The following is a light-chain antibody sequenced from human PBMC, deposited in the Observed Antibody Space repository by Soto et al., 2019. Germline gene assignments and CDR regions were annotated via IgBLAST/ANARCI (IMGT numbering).Light chain of an antibody. CDR3: QQYNNWPRT. V-gene: IGKV3-15*01. Sequence: EIVMTQSPATLSVSPGERATLSCRASQSVSSNLAWHQQKPGQAPRLLIYSASSRATGIPARFSGSGSGTECTLTSSSLQPEDFATYYCQQYNNWPRTFGQGTKVESK. J-gene: IGKJ1*01. CDR1: QSVSSN. CDR2: SAS.